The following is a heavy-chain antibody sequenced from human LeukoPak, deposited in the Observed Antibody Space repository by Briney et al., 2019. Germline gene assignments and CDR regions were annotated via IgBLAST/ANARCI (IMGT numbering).Heavy chain of an antibody. J-gene: IGHJ3*02. Sequence: SVKVSCKASGGTFSSYAISWVRQAPGQGLEWMGGIIPIFGTANYAQKFQGRVTITADKSTSTAYMELSSLRSEDTAVYYCARVGINYDAFDIWGQGTMVTVSS. D-gene: IGHD1-7*01. CDR2: IIPIFGTA. CDR1: GGTFSSYA. V-gene: IGHV1-69*06. CDR3: ARVGINYDAFDI.